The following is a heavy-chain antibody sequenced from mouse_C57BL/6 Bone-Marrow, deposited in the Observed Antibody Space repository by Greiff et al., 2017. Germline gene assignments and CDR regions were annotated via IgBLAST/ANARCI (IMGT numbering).Heavy chain of an antibody. D-gene: IGHD1-1*02. J-gene: IGHJ4*01. CDR3: ARGGPYAMDY. Sequence: EVQLQQSGPELVKPGASVKIPCKASGYTFPDYNMDWVKQSHGKSLEWIGDINPNNGGTIYNQKFKGKATLTVDKSSSTAYMELRSLTSEDTAVYYCARGGPYAMDYWGQGTSVTVSS. CDR2: INPNNGGT. CDR1: GYTFPDYN. V-gene: IGHV1-18*01.